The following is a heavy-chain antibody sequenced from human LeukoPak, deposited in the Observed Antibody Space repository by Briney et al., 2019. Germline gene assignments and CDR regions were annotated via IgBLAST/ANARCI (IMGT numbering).Heavy chain of an antibody. D-gene: IGHD3-22*01. Sequence: SVKVSCKASGFTFTSSAMQWVRQARGQRLEWIGWIVVGSGNTNYAQKFQERVTITRDMSTSTAYMELSSLRSEDTAVYYCAAGPEGYYDSSGYNYYYDYYMDVWGKGTTVTVSS. CDR3: AAGPEGYYDSSGYNYYYDYYMDV. CDR2: IVVGSGNT. V-gene: IGHV1-58*02. J-gene: IGHJ6*03. CDR1: GFTFTSSA.